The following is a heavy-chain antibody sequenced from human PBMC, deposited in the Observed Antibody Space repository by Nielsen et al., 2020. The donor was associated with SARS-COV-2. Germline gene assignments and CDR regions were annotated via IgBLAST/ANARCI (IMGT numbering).Heavy chain of an antibody. D-gene: IGHD6-19*01. J-gene: IGHJ4*02. CDR2: ISAYNGNT. CDR1: GYTFTSYA. V-gene: IGHV1-18*01. Sequence: ASVKVSCKASGYTFTSYAMNWVRQAPGQGLEWMGWISAYNGNTNYAQKLQGRVTMTTDTSTSTAYMELRSLIYDDTAVYYCARVPIAVAGTPAVDFWGQGTLVTVSS. CDR3: ARVPIAVAGTPAVDF.